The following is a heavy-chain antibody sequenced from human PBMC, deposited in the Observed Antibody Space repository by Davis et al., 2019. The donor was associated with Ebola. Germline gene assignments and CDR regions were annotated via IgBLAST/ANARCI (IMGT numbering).Heavy chain of an antibody. D-gene: IGHD4-11*01. Sequence: MPSETLSLTCSVSGGSISSYYWGWIRQPPGRGLEYIGYIYSSGTTSYNPSLASRVTMSVDTSKNQFSLKLSSVTAADTAVYYCARHYNDYTYYLDYWGQGILVTVSS. CDR3: ARHYNDYTYYLDY. V-gene: IGHV4-59*08. CDR2: IYSSGTT. J-gene: IGHJ4*02. CDR1: GGSISSYY.